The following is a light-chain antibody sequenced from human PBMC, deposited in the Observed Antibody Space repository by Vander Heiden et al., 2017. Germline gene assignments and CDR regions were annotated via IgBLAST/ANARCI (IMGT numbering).Light chain of an antibody. CDR1: SLRSYY. CDR3: NCRDSSGNHFV. CDR2: GKN. J-gene: IGLJ3*02. Sequence: SQLTQDPAVSVALAQTVRITCQGDSLRSYYASWYQQKPGEAPVRVIYGKNNRPSGIPDRFSCSSSGNTASFKTTGAQAEDEADDYCNCRDSSGNHFVFGGGTKITVL. V-gene: IGLV3-19*01.